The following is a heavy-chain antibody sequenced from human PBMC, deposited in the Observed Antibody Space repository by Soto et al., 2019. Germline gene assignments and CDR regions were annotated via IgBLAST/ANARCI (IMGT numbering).Heavy chain of an antibody. CDR3: AKDMKWGGMTTIHYFDS. V-gene: IGHV3-9*01. CDR2: ISSNSDTI. CDR1: GFTVDDYA. D-gene: IGHD4-17*01. Sequence: EVQLVESGGGLVQPGRSLRLSCAASGFTVDDYAMHWVRQAPGKGLEWVSGISSNSDTIDYADSVKGRFTISRDNAKNSLFLQMNRLRPEDTALYYCAKDMKWGGMTTIHYFDSWGQGTLVTVSS. J-gene: IGHJ4*02.